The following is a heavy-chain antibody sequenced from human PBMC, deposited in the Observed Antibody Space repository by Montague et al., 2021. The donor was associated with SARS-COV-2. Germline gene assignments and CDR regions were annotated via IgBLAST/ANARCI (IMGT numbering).Heavy chain of an antibody. V-gene: IGHV4-4*02. CDR3: ARAPVAHITIFGVVTSFDY. CDR2: IYHSGST. D-gene: IGHD3-3*01. CDR1: GGSISSSNW. Sequence: SETLSLTCAVSGGSISSSNWWNWVRQPPGKGLEWIGEIYHSGSTNYNPSLKSRVTISVDKSKNQFSLKLSSVTAADTAVYYCARAPVAHITIFGVVTSFDYWGQGTLVTVSS. J-gene: IGHJ4*02.